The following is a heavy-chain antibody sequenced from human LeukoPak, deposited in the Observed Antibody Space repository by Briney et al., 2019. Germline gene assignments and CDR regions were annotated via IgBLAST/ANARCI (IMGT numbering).Heavy chain of an antibody. J-gene: IGHJ4*02. Sequence: SETLSLTCSVSGGSVSSSSYYWGWVRQPPGKGLEWIGSFHYSGSTYYNPSLKSRVTISGNTSKNQFSLKLRSVTAADTAVYYCASLVVVVVTASEIDYWGQGTLVTVSS. CDR3: ASLVVVVVTASEIDY. CDR1: GGSVSSSSYY. CDR2: FHYSGST. D-gene: IGHD2-21*02. V-gene: IGHV4-39*01.